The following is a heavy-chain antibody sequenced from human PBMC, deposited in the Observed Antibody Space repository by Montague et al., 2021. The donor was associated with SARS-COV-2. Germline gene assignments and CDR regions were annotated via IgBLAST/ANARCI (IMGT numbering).Heavy chain of an antibody. J-gene: IGHJ4*02. CDR3: ARGISATNK. CDR1: GDSVSSNTAA. D-gene: IGHD6-13*01. CDR2: TYYRSKWYN. V-gene: IGHV6-1*01. Sequence: CAISGDSVSSNTAAWNWIRQSPSRGLEWLGRTYYRSKWYNDYAVSVKSRISINADTSKNQYSLQLNSVTPEDTAVYYCARGISATNKWGQGTLVTVSS.